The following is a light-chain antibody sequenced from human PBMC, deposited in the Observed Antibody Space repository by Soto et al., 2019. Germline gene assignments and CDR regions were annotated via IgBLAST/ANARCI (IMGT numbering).Light chain of an antibody. CDR1: QSISNL. CDR2: GAS. CDR3: QQYGSSPLWT. V-gene: IGKV3-15*01. Sequence: EIVMTQSPATLSVSPGERATLSCRASQSISNLLAWYQQKPGQAPRLLMYGASTRATGFPDRFSGSGSGTDFTLTISRLEPEDFAVYYCQQYGSSPLWTFGQGTKVDIK. J-gene: IGKJ1*01.